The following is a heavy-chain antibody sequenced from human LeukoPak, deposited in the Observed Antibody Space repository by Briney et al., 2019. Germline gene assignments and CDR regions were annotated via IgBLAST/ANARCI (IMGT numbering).Heavy chain of an antibody. CDR3: ARGSIVVVVAATYGMDV. V-gene: IGHV1-8*01. Sequence: ASVRVSCKASGYTFTSYDINWVRQATGQGLEWMGWMNPNSGNTGYAQKFQGRVTMTRNTSISTAYMELSSLRSEDTAVYYCARGSIVVVVAATYGMDVWGQGTTVTVSS. J-gene: IGHJ6*02. D-gene: IGHD2-15*01. CDR2: MNPNSGNT. CDR1: GYTFTSYD.